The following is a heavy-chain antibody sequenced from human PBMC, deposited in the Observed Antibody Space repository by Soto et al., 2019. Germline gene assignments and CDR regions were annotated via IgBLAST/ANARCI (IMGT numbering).Heavy chain of an antibody. D-gene: IGHD3-3*01. CDR1: GDSISSSY. CDR3: ARGVLEWLLRDSYYYYMDV. Sequence: QLQLQESGPGLVKPSETLSLTCTVSGDSISSSYWNWIRQAPGKGLEWIGYIDDTGSTNYNPSLKSRVTLSVDPSNNQYSLKLSSVTAPDTAVYYCARGVLEWLLRDSYYYYMDVWGKGTTVTVSS. J-gene: IGHJ6*03. CDR2: IDDTGST. V-gene: IGHV4-59*01.